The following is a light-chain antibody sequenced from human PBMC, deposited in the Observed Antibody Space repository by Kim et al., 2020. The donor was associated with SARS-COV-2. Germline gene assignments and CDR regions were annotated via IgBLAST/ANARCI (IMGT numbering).Light chain of an antibody. Sequence: SSELTQDPAVSVALGQTVKITCQGDSLRDFYAAWYQHKPGQAPKLVFSGKNSRPSGIPDRFSGSSSGYTASLTITGARADDEADYYCMSRDSIGTHRVFGGGTKLTVL. V-gene: IGLV3-19*01. CDR1: SLRDFY. CDR2: GKN. CDR3: MSRDSIGTHRV. J-gene: IGLJ3*02.